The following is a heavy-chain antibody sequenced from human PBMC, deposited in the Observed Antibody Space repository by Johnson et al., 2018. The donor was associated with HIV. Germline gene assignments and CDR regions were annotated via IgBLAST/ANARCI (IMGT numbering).Heavy chain of an antibody. V-gene: IGHV3-30*04. J-gene: IGHJ3*02. CDR1: GFTFDDYA. CDR3: AREGPYWAFDI. Sequence: QVQLVESGGVVVQPWGSLRLSCAASGFTFDDYAMHWVRQAPGKGLEWVAVISYDGSNKYYADSVKGRLIISRDNAKNSLYLQMSSLRAEDTAVYYCAREGPYWAFDIWGQGTMVTVSS. CDR2: ISYDGSNK. D-gene: IGHD2-15*01.